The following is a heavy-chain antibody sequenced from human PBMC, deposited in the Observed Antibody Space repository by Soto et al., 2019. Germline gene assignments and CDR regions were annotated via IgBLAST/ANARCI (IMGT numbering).Heavy chain of an antibody. J-gene: IGHJ6*02. V-gene: IGHV4-39*01. CDR2: IYYSGST. Sequence: SDTLSLTCTFSGHSISSSSYYWGWIRQPPGKGLEWIGSIYYSGSTYYNPSLKSRVTISVDTSKNQFSLKLSSVTAADTAVYYCDGSGSYYNLGYYYGMDVWGQGTTVT. D-gene: IGHD3-10*01. CDR3: DGSGSYYNLGYYYGMDV. CDR1: GHSISSSSYY.